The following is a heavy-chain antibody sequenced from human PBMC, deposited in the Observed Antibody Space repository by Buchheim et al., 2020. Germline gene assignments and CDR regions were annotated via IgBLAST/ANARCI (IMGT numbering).Heavy chain of an antibody. J-gene: IGHJ1*01. Sequence: EVQLVQSGAEVKKPGESLKISCKGSGYSFTNYWIGWVRQMPGKGLEWMVIIYPGDSDARYSPSFQGQVTFPADKSITTAYPQWSSLKASDTAMYYCARVPATSGWSNVQHWGQGTL. CDR3: ARVPATSGWSNVQH. CDR2: IYPGDSDA. CDR1: GYSFTNYW. D-gene: IGHD6-13*01. V-gene: IGHV5-51*01.